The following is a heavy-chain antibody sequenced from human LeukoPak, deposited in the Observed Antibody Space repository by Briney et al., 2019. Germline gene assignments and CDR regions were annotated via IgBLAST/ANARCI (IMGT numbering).Heavy chain of an antibody. J-gene: IGHJ4*02. CDR1: GGSISSSSYY. CDR3: ASHYYDSQFDY. V-gene: IGHV4-39*01. CDR2: IYYSGST. Sequence: PSETLSLTCTVSGGSISSSSYYWGWIRQPPGKGLEWIGSIYYSGSTYYNPSLKSRVTISVDTSKNQFSLKLSSVTAADTAVYYCASHYYDSQFDYWGREPWSPSPQ. D-gene: IGHD3-22*01.